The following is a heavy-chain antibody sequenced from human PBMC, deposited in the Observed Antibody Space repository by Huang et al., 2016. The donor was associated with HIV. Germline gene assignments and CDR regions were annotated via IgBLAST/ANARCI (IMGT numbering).Heavy chain of an antibody. V-gene: IGHV3-30*01. CDR2: ISNDGNNM. D-gene: IGHD6-13*01. J-gene: IGHJ4*02. Sequence: QVQLGESGGGVVQPEKSLRLSCAAFGFDFSSYAMNWVRPAQGKGPQWVAVISNDGNNMYYSDSVKGRFIISRDNSKNTLYLQMNSLRGGDTAIYYCARGGILGTSWYRPFDYWGQGTLVTVSS. CDR1: GFDFSSYA. CDR3: ARGGILGTSWYRPFDY.